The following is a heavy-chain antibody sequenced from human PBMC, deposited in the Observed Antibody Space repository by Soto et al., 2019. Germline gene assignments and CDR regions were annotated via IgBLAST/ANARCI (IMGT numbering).Heavy chain of an antibody. D-gene: IGHD3-10*01. J-gene: IGHJ4*02. CDR3: ANNVGGSGSADC. Sequence: SETLSLTCTVSGGSISSYYWSWIRQPPGKGLEWIGYIYYSGSTNYNPSLKSRVTISVDTSKNQFSLKLNSMTAADTAVYYCANNVGGSGSADCWGQGTLVTVSS. V-gene: IGHV4-59*08. CDR1: GGSISSYY. CDR2: IYYSGST.